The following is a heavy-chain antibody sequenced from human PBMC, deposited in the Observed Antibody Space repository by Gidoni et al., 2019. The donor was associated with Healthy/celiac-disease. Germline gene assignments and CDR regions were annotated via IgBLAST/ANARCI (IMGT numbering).Heavy chain of an antibody. Sequence: QVQLQQWGAGLLKPSETLSLTCAVYGGSFSGYYWSWIRQPPGKGLEWIGEINHSGSTNYNPSLKSRVTISVDTSKNQFSLKLSSVTAADTAVYYCASRPTISKNGQGWFDPWGQGTLVTVSS. V-gene: IGHV4-34*01. CDR2: INHSGST. CDR1: GGSFSGYY. CDR3: ASRPTISKNGQGWFDP. D-gene: IGHD4-4*01. J-gene: IGHJ5*02.